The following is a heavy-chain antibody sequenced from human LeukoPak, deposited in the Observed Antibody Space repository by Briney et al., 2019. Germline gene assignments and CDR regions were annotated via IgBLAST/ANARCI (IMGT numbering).Heavy chain of an antibody. J-gene: IGHJ4*02. CDR1: GFTFSSYN. CDR2: ISSGSSYI. CDR3: AKDPTYYDILTGYFDY. D-gene: IGHD3-9*01. V-gene: IGHV3-21*04. Sequence: GGSLRLSCAASGFTFSSYNMNWVRQAPGKGLEWVSSISSGSSYIYYADSVKGRFTISRDNAKNSLYLQMNSLRAEDTAVYYCAKDPTYYDILTGYFDYWGQGTLVTVSS.